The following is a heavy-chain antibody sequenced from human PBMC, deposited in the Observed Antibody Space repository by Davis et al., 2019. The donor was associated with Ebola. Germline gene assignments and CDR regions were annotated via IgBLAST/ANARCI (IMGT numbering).Heavy chain of an antibody. V-gene: IGHV1-69*13. J-gene: IGHJ4*02. CDR2: IIPIFGTA. D-gene: IGHD3-16*01. CDR3: ARDLGYYFDY. Sequence: SSVTVSCKASGGTLSSYAISWVRQAPGQGLEWMGGIIPIFGTANYAQKFQGRVTIPADESTSTAYMELSSLRSEDTAVYYCARDLGYYFDYWGQGTLVTVSS. CDR1: GGTLSSYA.